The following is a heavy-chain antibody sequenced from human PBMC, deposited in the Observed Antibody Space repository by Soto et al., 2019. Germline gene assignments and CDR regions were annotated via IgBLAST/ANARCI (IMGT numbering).Heavy chain of an antibody. J-gene: IGHJ4*02. D-gene: IGHD3-10*01. CDR1: GFTFSSYA. Sequence: EVQLLESGGGLIQPGGSLRLSCAASGFTFSSYAMTWVRQAPGKGLEWVSGVSGGGDVTYHADSVKGRFTSTRDNPKKTLYLQMDRLTAEDTAVHQCAKGGRSGDAVSIGYWGQGTLVTVSS. CDR3: AKGGRSGDAVSIGY. V-gene: IGHV3-23*01. CDR2: VSGGGDVT.